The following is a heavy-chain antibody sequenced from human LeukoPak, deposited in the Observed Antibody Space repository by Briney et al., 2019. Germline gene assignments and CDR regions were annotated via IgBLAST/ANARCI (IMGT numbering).Heavy chain of an antibody. CDR3: ARVKDRISMVRGVLSPQNYYYYYMDV. V-gene: IGHV1-2*02. Sequence: ASVKVSCKASGYTFTDYYMHWVRQAPGQGLEWMGWINPNSGGTNYAQKFQGRVTMTRDTSISTAYMELSRLRSDDTAVYYCARVKDRISMVRGVLSPQNYYYYYMDVWGKGTTVTVSS. J-gene: IGHJ6*03. CDR2: INPNSGGT. CDR1: GYTFTDYY. D-gene: IGHD3-10*01.